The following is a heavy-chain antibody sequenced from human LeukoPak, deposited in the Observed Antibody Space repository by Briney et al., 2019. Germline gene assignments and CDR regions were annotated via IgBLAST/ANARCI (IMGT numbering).Heavy chain of an antibody. Sequence: GGTLRLSRVASVFTFNVHGMTWVRHAPGEGLEWVSSVGGGTDIHYADSVKGRFIASRDDSKNPLYLQMNSLRAEDKAVYYCAKDATPHNGIWDNFDHWGQGTPVTVSS. D-gene: IGHD1-26*01. CDR1: VFTFNVHG. CDR2: VGGGTDI. V-gene: IGHV3-23*01. CDR3: AKDATPHNGIWDNFDH. J-gene: IGHJ4*02.